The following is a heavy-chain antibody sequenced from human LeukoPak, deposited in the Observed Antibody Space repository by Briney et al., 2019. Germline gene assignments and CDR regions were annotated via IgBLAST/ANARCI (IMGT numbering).Heavy chain of an antibody. Sequence: RASVKVSCKASGYTFTGYYMHWVRQAPGQGLEWVGRINPNSGGTNYAQKLQGRVTMTRDTSISTAYMELSRLRSDDTAVYYCARDKDVWGSYAHYWGQGTLVTVSS. CDR2: INPNSGGT. D-gene: IGHD3-16*01. V-gene: IGHV1-2*06. J-gene: IGHJ4*02. CDR3: ARDKDVWGSYAHY. CDR1: GYTFTGYY.